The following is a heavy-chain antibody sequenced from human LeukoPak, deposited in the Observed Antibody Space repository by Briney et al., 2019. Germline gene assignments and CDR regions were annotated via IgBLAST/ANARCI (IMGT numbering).Heavy chain of an antibody. Sequence: SETLSLTCAVYGGSFSGYYWSWIRQPQGKGLEWIGEINHSGSTNYNPSLKSRVTISVDTSKNQFSLKLSSVTAADTAVYYCARLAAVVYYWGQGTLVTVSS. CDR2: INHSGST. V-gene: IGHV4-34*01. D-gene: IGHD6-13*01. CDR1: GGSFSGYY. J-gene: IGHJ4*02. CDR3: ARLAAVVYY.